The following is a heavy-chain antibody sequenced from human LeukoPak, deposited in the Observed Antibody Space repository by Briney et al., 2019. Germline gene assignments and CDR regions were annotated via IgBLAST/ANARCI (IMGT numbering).Heavy chain of an antibody. V-gene: IGHV1-2*02. Sequence: GASVKVSCKASGYTFTGYYMHWVRQAPGQGLEWMGWINPNSGGTNYAQKFQGRVTMTRDTSISTAYMELSRLRSDDTAVYYCASNYYGSGSYYTPFYYYYGMDVWGQGTTVTVSS. CDR3: ASNYYGSGSYYTPFYYYYGMDV. CDR2: INPNSGGT. J-gene: IGHJ6*02. D-gene: IGHD3-10*01. CDR1: GYTFTGYY.